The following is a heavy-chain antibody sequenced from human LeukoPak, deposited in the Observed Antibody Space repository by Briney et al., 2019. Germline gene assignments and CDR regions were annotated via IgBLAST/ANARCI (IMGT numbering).Heavy chain of an antibody. V-gene: IGHV3-23*01. CDR1: GFTFSSYA. D-gene: IGHD6-13*01. CDR2: INGSGGST. Sequence: GGSLRLSCAASGFTFSSYAMSWVRQAPGKGLEWVSAINGSGGSTYYADSVKGRFTISRDNSKNTLYLQMNSLRAEDTAVYYCAKQAKGGSSWYLDYWGQGTLVTVSS. J-gene: IGHJ4*02. CDR3: AKQAKGGSSWYLDY.